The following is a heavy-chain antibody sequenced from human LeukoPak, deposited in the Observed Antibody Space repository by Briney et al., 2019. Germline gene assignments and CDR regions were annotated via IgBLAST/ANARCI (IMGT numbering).Heavy chain of an antibody. D-gene: IGHD3-22*01. Sequence: ASVKVSCKASGYTFTSYAMNWVRQAPGQGLEWMGWINTNTGNPTYAQGFTGRFVFSLDTSVSTAYLQISSLKAEDTAVYYCASWDRDYYDSSGYYRDAFDIWGQGTMVTVSS. CDR3: ASWDRDYYDSSGYYRDAFDI. CDR2: INTNTGNP. CDR1: GYTFTSYA. J-gene: IGHJ3*02. V-gene: IGHV7-4-1*02.